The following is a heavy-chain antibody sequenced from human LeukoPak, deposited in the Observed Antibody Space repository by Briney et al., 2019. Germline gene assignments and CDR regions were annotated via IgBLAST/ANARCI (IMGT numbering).Heavy chain of an antibody. J-gene: IGHJ4*02. CDR1: GFTFSIYG. CDR3: AKPYYYGSRSYMDY. CDR2: ISYDGSNT. Sequence: GGSLRLSCAASGFTFSIYGMHWVRQAPATGLGWVAVISYDGSNTYYADSVKGRFTISRDNSKNMLYLQMNSLRAEDTAVYYCAKPYYYGSRSYMDYWGQGTLVTVSS. D-gene: IGHD3-10*01. V-gene: IGHV3-30*18.